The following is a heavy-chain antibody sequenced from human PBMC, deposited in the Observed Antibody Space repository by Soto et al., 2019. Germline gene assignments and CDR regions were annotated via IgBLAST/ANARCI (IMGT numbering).Heavy chain of an antibody. CDR2: FDPEDGET. Sequence: ASVNVSCKLSGYTLTELSMHWGRQAPGKGLEWMGGFDPEDGETIYAQKFQGRVTMTEDTSTDTAYMELSSLRSEDTAVYYCATITSWYESTYFDLWGRGTLVTVSS. CDR3: ATITSWYESTYFDL. J-gene: IGHJ2*01. D-gene: IGHD6-13*01. CDR1: GYTLTELS. V-gene: IGHV1-24*01.